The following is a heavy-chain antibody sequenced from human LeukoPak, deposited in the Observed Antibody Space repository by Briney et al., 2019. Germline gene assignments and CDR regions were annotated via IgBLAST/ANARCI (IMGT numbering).Heavy chain of an antibody. CDR1: GITVSSND. V-gene: IGHV3-53*01. CDR2: TYSGGRT. Sequence: GGSLRLSCTASGITVSSNDMCWVRQAPGKGLEWISLTYSGGRTDYADSVKGRFTISRDNSKNMVYLQMNSLRGDDAAVYYCAGVLRGAFDIWGQGKMVAVSS. J-gene: IGHJ3*02. CDR3: AGVLRGAFDI.